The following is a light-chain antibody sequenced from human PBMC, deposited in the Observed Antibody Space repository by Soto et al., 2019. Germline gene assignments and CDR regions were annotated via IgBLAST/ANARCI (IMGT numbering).Light chain of an antibody. CDR2: GAS. CDR1: QSVSSN. V-gene: IGKV3-15*01. CDR3: ERYDNWPPWT. Sequence: EIVMTQSPATLSVSPGERATLSCRASQSVSSNLAWYQQKPGQAPRLLLYGASTRATGIPARVSGSGSGREFTLAISSRQCEDFAGDYCERYDNWPPWTFGQGARVESK. J-gene: IGKJ1*01.